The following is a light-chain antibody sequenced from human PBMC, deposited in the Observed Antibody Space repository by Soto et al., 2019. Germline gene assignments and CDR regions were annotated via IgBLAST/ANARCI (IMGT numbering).Light chain of an antibody. Sequence: EIVMTQSPATLSVSPGERATLSCRASHDVTTYLAWYQQKSGQAPRLLIYAASSRATGIPARFSGSGSGTEFSLTISILQSEDFAVYYCLQYINWPRTFGQGTKVEIK. J-gene: IGKJ1*01. CDR1: HDVTTY. V-gene: IGKV3-15*01. CDR2: AAS. CDR3: LQYINWPRT.